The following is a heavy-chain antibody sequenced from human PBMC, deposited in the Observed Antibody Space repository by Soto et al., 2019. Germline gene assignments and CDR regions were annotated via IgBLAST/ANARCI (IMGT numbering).Heavy chain of an antibody. CDR1: GFTFRNYG. V-gene: IGHV3-48*01. CDR2: IGIGSSTK. J-gene: IGHJ3*01. D-gene: IGHD3-22*01. Sequence: GGSLRLSCAASGFTFRNYGMTWVRQAPGKGLEWVSYIGIGSSTKYYADSVKGRFTISRHNAKNSLYLQMNSLRAEDTAVYYCARDQLYYNDISGRPLNAFDVWGQGTMVTVSS. CDR3: ARDQLYYNDISGRPLNAFDV.